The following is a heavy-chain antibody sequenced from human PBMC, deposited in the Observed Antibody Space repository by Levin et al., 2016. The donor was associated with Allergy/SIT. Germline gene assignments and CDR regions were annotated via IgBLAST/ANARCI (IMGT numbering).Heavy chain of an antibody. D-gene: IGHD4-17*01. Sequence: GGSLRLSCAASGFTFSSYGMHWVRQAPGKGLEWVAVIWYDGSNKYYADSVKGRFTISRDNSKNTLYLQMNSLRAEDTAVYYCARDWVYGDYLDSGNFDYWGQGTLVTVSS. CDR2: IWYDGSNK. J-gene: IGHJ4*02. CDR3: ARDWVYGDYLDSGNFDY. CDR1: GFTFSSYG. V-gene: IGHV3-33*01.